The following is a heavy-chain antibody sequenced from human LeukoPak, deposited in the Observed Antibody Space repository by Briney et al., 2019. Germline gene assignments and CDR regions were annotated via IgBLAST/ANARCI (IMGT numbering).Heavy chain of an antibody. CDR2: INPNSGGT. Sequence: ASEKVSCKASGYTFTGYYMHWVRQAPGQGLEWMGWINPNSGGTNYAQKFQGWVTMTRDTSISTAYMELSRLRSDDTAVYYCASSGYSSSWYPPAGAFDIWGQGTMVTVSS. J-gene: IGHJ3*02. D-gene: IGHD6-13*01. CDR1: GYTFTGYY. CDR3: ASSGYSSSWYPPAGAFDI. V-gene: IGHV1-2*04.